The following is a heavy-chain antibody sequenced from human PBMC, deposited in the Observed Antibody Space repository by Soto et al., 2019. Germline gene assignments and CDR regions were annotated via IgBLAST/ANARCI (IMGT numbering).Heavy chain of an antibody. CDR3: ARDLVGFPFGY. CDR2: ISGSDGRT. D-gene: IGHD1-26*01. J-gene: IGHJ4*02. V-gene: IGHV3-23*01. Sequence: QPGGSLRLSCAASGFTFSSYAMTWVRQAPGRGLDWVSAISGSDGRTYYADSVKGRFTISRDNSKNTLYLQMNSLRAEDTAVYYCARDLVGFPFGYWGQGTLVTVSS. CDR1: GFTFSSYA.